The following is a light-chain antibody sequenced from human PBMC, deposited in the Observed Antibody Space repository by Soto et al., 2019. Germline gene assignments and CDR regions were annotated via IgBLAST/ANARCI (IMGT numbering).Light chain of an antibody. CDR2: AAC. V-gene: IGKV1-39*01. CDR3: QQSTGIPYT. CDR1: QTIGTY. Sequence: DIQMTQSPSSLSASVGDRVTITCRASQTIGTYLNWYQQSPGKAPKLLIYAACTLQNGVPSRFSGSGSGTDFTLTISSLQPEDFATYYCQQSTGIPYTFGQGTKLEIK. J-gene: IGKJ2*01.